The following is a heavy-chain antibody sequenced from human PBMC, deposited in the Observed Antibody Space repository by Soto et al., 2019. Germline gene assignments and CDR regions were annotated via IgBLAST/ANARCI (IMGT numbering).Heavy chain of an antibody. CDR2: ISYDGSNK. J-gene: IGHJ4*02. D-gene: IGHD1-26*01. V-gene: IGHV3-30*03. Sequence: QVQLVESGGGVVQPGRSLRLSCAASGFTFSSYGMHWVRQAPGKGLVWVSVISYDGSNKYYADSVTGRFTISRDNSKNTLYLQMNSLRAEDPAVYYCATDHGGSYGDGYYWGQGTLVTVSS. CDR1: GFTFSSYG. CDR3: ATDHGGSYGDGYY.